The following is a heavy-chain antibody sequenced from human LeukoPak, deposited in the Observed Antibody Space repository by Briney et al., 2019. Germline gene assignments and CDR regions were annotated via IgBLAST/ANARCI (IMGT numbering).Heavy chain of an antibody. CDR1: GYTFTSYG. D-gene: IGHD3-3*01. CDR3: ARDYDFWSGPTQFDY. CDR2: ISAYNGNT. Sequence: GASVKVSCKASGYTFTSYGISWVRQAPGQGLEWMGWISAYNGNTNYAQKLQGRVTMTTDTSTSTAYMELRSLRSDDTAVYYCARDYDFWSGPTQFDYWGQGTLVTVSS. V-gene: IGHV1-18*01. J-gene: IGHJ4*02.